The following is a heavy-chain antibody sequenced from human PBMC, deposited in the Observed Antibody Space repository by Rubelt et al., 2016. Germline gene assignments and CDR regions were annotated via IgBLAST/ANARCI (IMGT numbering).Heavy chain of an antibody. CDR3: ARGHIVVVPAASPFDP. Sequence: QLQLQESGPGLVKPSETLSLTCTVSGGSISSSSYYWGWIRQPPGKGLEWIGSIYYSGSTYYNPSLKSRVTMSVDTSKNQFSLKLSSVTAADTAVYYWARGHIVVVPAASPFDPWGQGTLVTVSS. D-gene: IGHD2-2*01. V-gene: IGHV4-39*01. J-gene: IGHJ5*02. CDR2: IYYSGST. CDR1: GGSISSSSYY.